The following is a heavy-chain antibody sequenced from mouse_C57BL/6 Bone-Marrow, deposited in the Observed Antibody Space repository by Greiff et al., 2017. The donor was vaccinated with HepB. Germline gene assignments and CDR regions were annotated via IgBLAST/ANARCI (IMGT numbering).Heavy chain of an antibody. CDR2: IHPNSGST. D-gene: IGHD1-1*01. V-gene: IGHV1-64*01. J-gene: IGHJ2*01. CDR3: ARCWYYGSSGDY. Sequence: VQLQQPGAELVKPGASVKLSCKASGYTFTSYWMHWVKQRPGQGLEWIGMIHPNSGSTNYNEKFKSKATLTVDKSSSTAYMQLSSLTSEDSAVYYCARCWYYGSSGDYWGQGTTLTVSS. CDR1: GYTFTSYW.